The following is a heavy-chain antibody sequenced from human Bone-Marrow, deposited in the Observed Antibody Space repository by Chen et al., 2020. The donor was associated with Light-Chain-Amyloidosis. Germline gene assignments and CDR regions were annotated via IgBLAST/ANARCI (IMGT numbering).Heavy chain of an antibody. CDR1: GFAFSSYA. CDR2: IRYDGNTI. Sequence: QVQLVEYGGGVVKAGGSLRLSCEASGFAFSSYAMHWVRQAPGEGLEWVAYIRYDGNTIYYADAVKGRFTISRDNSKNTLYLQMNSLRAEDTAVYYCAKDYDFWSGLLEYWGQGTLVTVSS. V-gene: IGHV3-30*02. J-gene: IGHJ4*02. D-gene: IGHD3-3*01. CDR3: AKDYDFWSGLLEY.